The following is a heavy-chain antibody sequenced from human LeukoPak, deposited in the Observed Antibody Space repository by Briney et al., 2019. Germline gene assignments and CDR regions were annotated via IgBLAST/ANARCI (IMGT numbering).Heavy chain of an antibody. CDR1: GFTFSSYA. D-gene: IGHD3-22*01. J-gene: IGHJ3*02. CDR2: ISYDGSNK. Sequence: GGSQRLSCAASGFTFSSYAMHWVRQAPGKGLEWVAVISYDGSNKYYADSVKGRFTISRDNSKNTLYLQMNSLRAEDTAVYYCARDDYYDSSGYTDAFDIWGQGTMVTVSS. V-gene: IGHV3-30*04. CDR3: ARDDYYDSSGYTDAFDI.